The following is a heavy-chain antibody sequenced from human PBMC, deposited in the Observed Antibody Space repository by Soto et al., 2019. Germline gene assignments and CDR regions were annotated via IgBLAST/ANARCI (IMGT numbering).Heavy chain of an antibody. J-gene: IGHJ4*02. Sequence: GGSLRLSCAASGFTFSSYSMNWVRQAPGKGLEWVSSISSSSSYIYYADSVKGRFTISRDNAKNSLYLQMNSLRAEDTAVYYCAREYYDILTGYTSNFDYWGQGTLVTVSS. V-gene: IGHV3-21*01. CDR3: AREYYDILTGYTSNFDY. CDR2: ISSSSSYI. CDR1: GFTFSSYS. D-gene: IGHD3-9*01.